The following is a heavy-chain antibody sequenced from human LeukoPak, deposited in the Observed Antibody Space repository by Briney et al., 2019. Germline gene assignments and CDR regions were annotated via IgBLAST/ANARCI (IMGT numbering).Heavy chain of an antibody. Sequence: GGSLRLSCAASGFTFSSYSMNWVRQAPGKGLEWVSSISSSSSYIYYADSVKGRFTISRGNAKNSLYLQMNSLRTEDTAVYCCARDKGAYGDYVCDYWGQGTLVTVSS. CDR1: GFTFSSYS. V-gene: IGHV3-21*01. CDR2: ISSSSSYI. J-gene: IGHJ4*02. D-gene: IGHD4-17*01. CDR3: ARDKGAYGDYVCDY.